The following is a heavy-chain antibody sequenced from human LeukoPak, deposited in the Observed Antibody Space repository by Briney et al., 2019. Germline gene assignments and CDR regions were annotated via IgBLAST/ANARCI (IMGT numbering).Heavy chain of an antibody. CDR3: VRRAKGNSYFDP. V-gene: IGHV6-1*01. J-gene: IGHJ5*02. D-gene: IGHD4-23*01. CDR1: GDSVSSGSSS. Sequence: SQTLSLTCAISGDSVSSGSSSWHWIRQSPSRGLEWLGRTYYTSKWTGDSALSVRSRIAITPDTSKNQFTLQLNSVTGDDTAVYYCVRRAKGNSYFDPWGQGTLV. CDR2: TYYTSKWTG.